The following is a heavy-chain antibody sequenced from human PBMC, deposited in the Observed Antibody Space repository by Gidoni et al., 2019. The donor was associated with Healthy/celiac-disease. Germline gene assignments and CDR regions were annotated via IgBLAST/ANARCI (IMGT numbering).Heavy chain of an antibody. CDR1: GLTFGDYA. J-gene: IGHJ3*02. CDR2: IGSKAYGGTT. V-gene: IGHV3-49*03. D-gene: IGHD2-15*01. Sequence: EVQRVESGGGLVQPGRSLRLSCTASGLTFGDYAMSWFRQAPGKGLEWVGFIGSKAYGGTTEYAASVKGRFTISRDDSKSIAYLQMNSLKTEDTAVYYCTRSIVVVVAANLGAFDIWGQGTMVTVSS. CDR3: TRSIVVVVAANLGAFDI.